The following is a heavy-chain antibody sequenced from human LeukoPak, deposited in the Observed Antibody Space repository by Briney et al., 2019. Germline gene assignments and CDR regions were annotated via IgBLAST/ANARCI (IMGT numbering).Heavy chain of an antibody. V-gene: IGHV1-69*06. D-gene: IGHD3-16*01. CDR2: IIPIFGTA. Sequence: ASVKVSCKASGGTFSSYAISWVRQAPGQGLEWMGGIIPIFGTANYAQKFQGRVTITADKSTSTAYMELSSLRSEDTAVYYCASSFYALSGAFDIWGQGTMVTVSS. CDR1: GGTFSSYA. J-gene: IGHJ3*02. CDR3: ASSFYALSGAFDI.